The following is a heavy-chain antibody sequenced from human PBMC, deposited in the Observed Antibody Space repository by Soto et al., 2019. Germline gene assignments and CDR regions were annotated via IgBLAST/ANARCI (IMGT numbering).Heavy chain of an antibody. J-gene: IGHJ3*02. CDR1: GFTFSNAW. CDR2: IKSKTAGGTT. Sequence: GGSLRLSCAASGFTFSNAWMNWVRQAPGKGLEWVGRIKSKTAGGTTDYAAPVKGRFTISRDDSKNMLYLQMNSLKTEDTALYYCATSESLDAFDIWGQGTMVTVSS. V-gene: IGHV3-15*07. CDR3: ATSESLDAFDI.